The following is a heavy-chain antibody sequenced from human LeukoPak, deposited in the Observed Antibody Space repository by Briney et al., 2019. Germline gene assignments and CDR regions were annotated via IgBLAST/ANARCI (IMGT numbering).Heavy chain of an antibody. CDR2: ISLDGTKK. CDR3: ARDRAVSWFDS. J-gene: IGHJ5*01. CDR1: GLTFSSHG. V-gene: IGHV3-33*05. D-gene: IGHD3-10*01. Sequence: PGGSLRLSCAASGLTFSSHGFHWVRQAPGKGLEWVTFISLDGTKKSHADSVKGRFTFSRDDSKNTLYLEMNSLRAEDTAVYYCARDRAVSWFDSWGLGTLVTVSS.